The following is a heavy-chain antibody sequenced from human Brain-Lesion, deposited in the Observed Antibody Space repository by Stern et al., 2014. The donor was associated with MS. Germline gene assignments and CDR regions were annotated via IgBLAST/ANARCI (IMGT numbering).Heavy chain of an antibody. CDR2: INGDGIRT. V-gene: IGHV3-74*02. CDR3: ARAHVDTWDWFDP. J-gene: IGHJ5*02. Sequence: EVQLVQSGGDLVQPGGSLRLSCTASGFTFSTYWMHWVRQAPGKGLVWVSRINGDGIRTSYADSVKGRFTISRDNAKNTLYVQMNSLRVEDTAVYYCARAHVDTWDWFDPWGQGTLVTVSS. CDR1: GFTFSTYW. D-gene: IGHD5-18*01.